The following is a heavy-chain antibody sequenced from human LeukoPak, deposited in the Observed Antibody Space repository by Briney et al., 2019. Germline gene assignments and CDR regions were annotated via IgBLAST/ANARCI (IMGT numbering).Heavy chain of an antibody. CDR1: GYTFTGYY. V-gene: IGHV1-2*02. CDR3: AAGSGSKNPRYNWFDP. J-gene: IGHJ5*02. D-gene: IGHD3-10*01. Sequence: ASVKVSCXASGYTFTGYYMHWVRQAPGQGLEWMGWINPNSGGTNYAQKFQGRVTMTRDTSISTAYMELSRLRPDDTAVYYCAAGSGSKNPRYNWFDPWGQGTLVTVSS. CDR2: INPNSGGT.